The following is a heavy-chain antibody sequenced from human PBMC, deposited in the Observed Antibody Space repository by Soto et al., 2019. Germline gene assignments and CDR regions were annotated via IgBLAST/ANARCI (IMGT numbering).Heavy chain of an antibody. V-gene: IGHV3-48*01. Sequence: EVQLVESGGGLVQPGGPLRLSCAASGFTFSSYSMNWVRQAPGKGLEWVSYISSSSSTIYYADSVKGRFTISRDNAKNSLYLQMNSLRAEDTAVYYCARHPDRIAQIGWFDPWGQGTLVTVSS. CDR1: GFTFSSYS. CDR2: ISSSSSTI. CDR3: ARHPDRIAQIGWFDP. J-gene: IGHJ5*02. D-gene: IGHD6-13*01.